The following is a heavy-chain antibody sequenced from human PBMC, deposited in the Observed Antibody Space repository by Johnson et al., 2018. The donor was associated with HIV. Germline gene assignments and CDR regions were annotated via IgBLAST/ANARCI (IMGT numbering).Heavy chain of an antibody. V-gene: IGHV3-23*04. J-gene: IGHJ3*02. Sequence: VQLVESGGGVVQPGRSLRLSCAASGFTFSSYGMHWVRQAPGKGLEWVSAISGSGGSTYYADSVKGRFTISRDNSKNTLYLQMNSLRAEDTAVYYCAKDSSGYYYDHAFDIWGQGTMVTVSS. CDR2: ISGSGGST. CDR1: GFTFSSYG. D-gene: IGHD3-22*01. CDR3: AKDSSGYYYDHAFDI.